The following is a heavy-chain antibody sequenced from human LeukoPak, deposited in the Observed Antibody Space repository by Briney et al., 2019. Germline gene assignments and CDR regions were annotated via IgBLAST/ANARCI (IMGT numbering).Heavy chain of an antibody. V-gene: IGHV3-74*01. Sequence: GGSLRLSCAASGFTFSSYWMHWVRQAPGKGLVWVSRINSDGSSTSYADSVKGRFTISRDNSKDTLYLQMNSLRAEDTAVYYCAKDLRDTIFGVVISPSAAMDVWGKGTTVTVSS. D-gene: IGHD3-3*01. J-gene: IGHJ6*04. CDR3: AKDLRDTIFGVVISPSAAMDV. CDR2: INSDGSST. CDR1: GFTFSSYW.